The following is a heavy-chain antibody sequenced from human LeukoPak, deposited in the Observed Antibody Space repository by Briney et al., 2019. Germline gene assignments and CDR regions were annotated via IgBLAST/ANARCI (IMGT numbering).Heavy chain of an antibody. CDR3: ARHYYDSGGYNSAFDY. V-gene: IGHV1-69*01. CDR2: IIPIFGTA. CDR1: GGXFSSYA. J-gene: IGHJ4*02. Sequence: ASVKVSCKASGGXFSSYAISWVRQAPGQGLEWMGGIIPIFGTANYAQKFQGRVTITADESTSTAYMELSSLRSEDTAVYYCARHYYDSGGYNSAFDYWGQGTLVTVSS. D-gene: IGHD3-22*01.